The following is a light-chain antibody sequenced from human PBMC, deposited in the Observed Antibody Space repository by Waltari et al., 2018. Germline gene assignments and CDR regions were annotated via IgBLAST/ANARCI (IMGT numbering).Light chain of an antibody. CDR3: SSYAGINNWV. Sequence: QSALTQPPSASGSPGQSVTISCTGTSSDVGGYNYVPWYQQHPGKAPKLMIYEVSKRPSGVPTRFAGCKSGNAASLTVSGLQAEDEADYYCSSYAGINNWVFGGGTKLTVL. CDR1: SSDVGGYNY. CDR2: EVS. J-gene: IGLJ3*02. V-gene: IGLV2-8*01.